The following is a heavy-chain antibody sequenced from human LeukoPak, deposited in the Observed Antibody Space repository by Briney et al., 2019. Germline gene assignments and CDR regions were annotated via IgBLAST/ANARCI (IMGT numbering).Heavy chain of an antibody. J-gene: IGHJ4*02. V-gene: IGHV1-18*01. CDR2: ISPYNGNT. CDR3: ARVDNGGFTWSLYYFDY. Sequence: ASVKVSCKASGYSFISYGLYWVRQAPGQGLEWMGWISPYNGNTNYAQNLQGRVTMTTDTSTSTAYMELRSLRSDDTAVYYCARVDNGGFTWSLYYFDYWGQGTLATVSS. D-gene: IGHD1-14*01. CDR1: GYSFISYG.